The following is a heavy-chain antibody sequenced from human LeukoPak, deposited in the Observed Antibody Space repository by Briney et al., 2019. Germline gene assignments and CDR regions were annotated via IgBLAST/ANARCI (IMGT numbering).Heavy chain of an antibody. V-gene: IGHV1-69*04. CDR3: ARDQGGTDPPPYGLDV. CDR2: IIPILDIA. D-gene: IGHD1/OR15-1a*01. Sequence: SVQVSCRASGGTFSSYAISWVRQAPGQGLESMGRIIPILDIATYAPKFRGRVTITADKSTDTAYMELSSLSSDDTAVYYGARDQGGTDPPPYGLDVWGQGTTVTVSS. J-gene: IGHJ6*01. CDR1: GGTFSSYA.